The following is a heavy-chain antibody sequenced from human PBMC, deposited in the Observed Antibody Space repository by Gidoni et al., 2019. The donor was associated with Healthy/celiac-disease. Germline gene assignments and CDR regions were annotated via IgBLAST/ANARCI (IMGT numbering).Heavy chain of an antibody. CDR2: INHSGST. Sequence: QVQLQQWGAGLLKPSETLSLTCAVYGGSFSGYYWSWIRKPPGKGLEWIGEINHSGSTNYNPSLKSRVTISVDTSKNQFSLKLSSVTAADTAVYYCARGPSTGEDWYFDLWGRGTLVTVSS. D-gene: IGHD7-27*01. CDR1: GGSFSGYY. CDR3: ARGPSTGEDWYFDL. J-gene: IGHJ2*01. V-gene: IGHV4-34*01.